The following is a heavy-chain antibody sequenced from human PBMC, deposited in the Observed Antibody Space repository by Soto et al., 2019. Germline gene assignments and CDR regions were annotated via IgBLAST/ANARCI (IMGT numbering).Heavy chain of an antibody. D-gene: IGHD2-15*01. V-gene: IGHV3-74*01. CDR1: GFTLSIYW. CDR3: VRTSLVVAAATREDY. CDR2: INSDGSST. Sequence: GGSLRLSCAASGFTLSIYWMHWVRLAPGRGPVWVSRINSDGSSTSYAGSVKGRFTISRDNAKNTLYLQMNSLRAEDTAVYYCVRTSLVVAAATREDYWGQGTLVTVSS. J-gene: IGHJ4*02.